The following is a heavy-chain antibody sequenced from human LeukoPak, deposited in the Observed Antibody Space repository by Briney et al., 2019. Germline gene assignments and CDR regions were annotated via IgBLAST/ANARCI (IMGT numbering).Heavy chain of an antibody. Sequence: GGSLRLSCAASGFTFSSYGITWVRQAPGKGLEWVSTISATGGSTYYADSVKGRFTISRDNSKNTLYLQMSSLRAEDTAVYYCAKDTESTVNYYSGMDVWGQGTTATVSS. CDR2: ISATGGST. D-gene: IGHD2-2*01. J-gene: IGHJ6*02. V-gene: IGHV3-23*01. CDR3: AKDTESTVNYYSGMDV. CDR1: GFTFSSYG.